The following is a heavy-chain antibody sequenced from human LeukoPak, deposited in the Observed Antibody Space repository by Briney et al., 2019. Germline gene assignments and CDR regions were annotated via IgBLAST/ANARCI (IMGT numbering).Heavy chain of an antibody. CDR2: TYYRSKWYN. J-gene: IGHJ2*01. D-gene: IGHD4-17*01. V-gene: IGHV6-1*01. CDR3: ARDSPLTAVTTFPYWYFDL. Sequence: SQTLSLTCAISGDSVSSNSAAWNWIRQSPSRGLEWLGRTYYRSKWYNDYAVSVKSRITINPDTSKNQFSLQLNSVTPEDTAVYYCARDSPLTAVTTFPYWYFDLWGRGTLVTVSS. CDR1: GDSVSSNSAA.